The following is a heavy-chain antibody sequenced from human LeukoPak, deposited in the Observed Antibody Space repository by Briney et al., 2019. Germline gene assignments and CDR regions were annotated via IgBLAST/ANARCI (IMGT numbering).Heavy chain of an antibody. CDR2: IKSDGSGE. V-gene: IGHV3-7*01. J-gene: IGHJ4*02. CDR3: ARGDLWLGH. Sequence: GGSLRLSCAPSGFIFSSYWMCWVRQAPGKGLEWVANIKSDGSGEYYGDSVKGRFTISRDNAKNSLYLQMNSLRVEDTAVYYCARGDLWLGHWGQGSLVTVSS. D-gene: IGHD3-10*01. CDR1: GFIFSSYW.